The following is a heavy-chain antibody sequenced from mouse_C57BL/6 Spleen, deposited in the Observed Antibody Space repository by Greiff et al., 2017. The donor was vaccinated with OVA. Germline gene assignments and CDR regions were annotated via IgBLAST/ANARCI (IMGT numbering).Heavy chain of an antibody. CDR1: GFSFNTYA. CDR2: IRSKSNNYAT. CDR3: VRHAGSSYEAMDY. D-gene: IGHD1-1*01. Sequence: EVHLVESGGGLVQPKGSLKLSCAASGFSFNTYAMNWVRQAPGKGLEWVARIRSKSNNYATYYADSVKDRFTISRDDSESMLYLQMNNLKTEDTAMYYCVRHAGSSYEAMDYWGQGTSVTVSS. J-gene: IGHJ4*01. V-gene: IGHV10-1*01.